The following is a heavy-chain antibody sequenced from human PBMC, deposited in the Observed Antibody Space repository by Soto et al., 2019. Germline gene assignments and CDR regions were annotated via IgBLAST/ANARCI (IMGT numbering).Heavy chain of an antibody. V-gene: IGHV4-39*01. D-gene: IGHD4-17*01. CDR2: IYYGGST. Sequence: SETLSLTCSVSGGSISSSSYYWGWIRQPPGKGLEWIGSIYYGGSTYYNPSLKSRVTISVDTSKNQFSLKLSSVTAADTAVYYCARPNYGDYVYFDYWGQGTLVTGSS. CDR1: GGSISSSSYY. J-gene: IGHJ4*02. CDR3: ARPNYGDYVYFDY.